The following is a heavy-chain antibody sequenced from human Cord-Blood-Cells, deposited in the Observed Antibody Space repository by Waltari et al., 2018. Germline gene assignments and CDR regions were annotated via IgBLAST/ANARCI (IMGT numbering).Heavy chain of an antibody. Sequence: QLQLQESGPGLVKPSETLSLTCTVSGGSISSSSYYWGWIRQPPGKGLEWIGSIYYSGSTYYNPSLKRRVTISVYTSKNQFSLKLSSVTAADTAVYYCASLIVATIDYWGQGTLVTVSS. CDR3: ASLIVATIDY. J-gene: IGHJ4*02. CDR1: GGSISSSSYY. CDR2: IYYSGST. D-gene: IGHD5-12*01. V-gene: IGHV4-39*01.